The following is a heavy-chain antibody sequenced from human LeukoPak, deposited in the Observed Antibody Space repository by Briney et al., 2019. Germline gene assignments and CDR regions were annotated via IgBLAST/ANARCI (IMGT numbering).Heavy chain of an antibody. CDR2: IYTSGST. Sequence: SETLSLTCTVSGGSISSYYWSWLRQPAGKGLEWIGRIYTSGSTNYNPSLKSRVTMSVDTSKNQFSLKLSSVTAADTAVYYCAREREYYDFWSGLDPWGQGTLVTVSS. CDR1: GGSISSYY. CDR3: AREREYYDFWSGLDP. J-gene: IGHJ5*02. D-gene: IGHD3-3*01. V-gene: IGHV4-4*07.